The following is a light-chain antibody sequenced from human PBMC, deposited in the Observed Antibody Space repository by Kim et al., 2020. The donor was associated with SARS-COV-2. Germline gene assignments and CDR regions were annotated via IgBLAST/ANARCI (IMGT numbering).Light chain of an antibody. J-gene: IGKJ4*01. CDR2: GAS. CDR1: QSVSSN. V-gene: IGKV3-15*01. CDR3: QQYNNWPPELT. Sequence: SPGEEATRSCRTSQSVSSNLAWYQQKPGQAPRLLIYGASTRATGIPARFSGSGSGTEFTLTISSLQSEDFAVYYCQQYNNWPPELTFGGGTKLEI.